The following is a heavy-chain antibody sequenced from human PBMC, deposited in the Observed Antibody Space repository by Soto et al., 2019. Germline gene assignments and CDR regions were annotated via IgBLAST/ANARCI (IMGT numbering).Heavy chain of an antibody. V-gene: IGHV4-59*01. CDR1: GGSISSYY. CDR3: ARAHGWLDP. J-gene: IGHJ5*02. Sequence: SETLSLTCTVSGGSISSYYWSWIRRPPGKGLEGIGYIYYSGSPNYNPSLKSRVTISVDTSKNQFSLKLSSVTAADTAVYYCARAHGWLDPWGQGHLVTVSS. CDR2: IYYSGSP.